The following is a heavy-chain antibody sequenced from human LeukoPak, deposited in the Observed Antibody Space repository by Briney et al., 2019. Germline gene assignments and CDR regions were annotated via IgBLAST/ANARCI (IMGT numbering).Heavy chain of an antibody. CDR2: IYFSGST. V-gene: IGHV4-59*08. CDR3: ARHPTALVSYGFDP. CDR1: GGSFNNYY. J-gene: IGHJ5*02. Sequence: PSETLSLTCTVSGGSFNNYYWSWIRQPPGEVLEWIGYIYFSGSTNYNPSLKSRVNISLDTSKNQLSLNLSSVTAADTALYYCARHPTALVSYGFDPWGQGTLVTVSS. D-gene: IGHD5-18*01.